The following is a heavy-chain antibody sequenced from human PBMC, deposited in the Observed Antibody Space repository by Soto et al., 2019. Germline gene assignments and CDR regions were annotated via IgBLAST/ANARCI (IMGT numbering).Heavy chain of an antibody. CDR1: GFTFSGSA. CDR2: IRSKANSYAT. J-gene: IGHJ4*02. D-gene: IGHD7-27*01. CDR3: TTQTGFDY. V-gene: IGHV3-73*02. Sequence: EVQLVESGGGLVQPGGSLKLSCAASGFTFSGSAMHWVRQASGKGLEWVGRIRSKANSYATAYAASIKGRFTISRDDSKNTAYLKMNSLKTEDTAVYYCTTQTGFDYWGQGTLVTVSS.